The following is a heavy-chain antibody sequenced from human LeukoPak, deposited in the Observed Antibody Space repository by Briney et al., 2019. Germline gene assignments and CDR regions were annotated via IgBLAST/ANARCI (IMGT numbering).Heavy chain of an antibody. J-gene: IGHJ4*02. CDR1: GFTFSSYA. Sequence: PGGSLRLSCAASGFTFSSYAMSWVRQAPGKGLEWVSAISGSGGSTYYADSVKGRFTISRDNSKNTLYLQMNSLRAEDTAVYYCAKDALQYGQNMRDPFWSGYYISLGYWGQGTLVTVSS. CDR3: AKDALQYGQNMRDPFWSGYYISLGY. D-gene: IGHD3-3*01. CDR2: ISGSGGST. V-gene: IGHV3-23*01.